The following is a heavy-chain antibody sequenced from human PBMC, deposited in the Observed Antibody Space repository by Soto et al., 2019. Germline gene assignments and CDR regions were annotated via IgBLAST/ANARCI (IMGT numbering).Heavy chain of an antibody. CDR3: ARDRQNYGTFDY. CDR2: ISGHNGVT. CDR1: GYTFSSYG. D-gene: IGHD2-8*01. J-gene: IGHJ4*02. V-gene: IGHV1-18*01. Sequence: QVPLVQSGGEVKKPGASVKVSCKAAGYTFSSYGISWVRQAPGQGLEWMGWISGHNGVTNDARKFHDRVIMNIDASTTTAYMELWSLRSDDTAMYYCARDRQNYGTFDYWGQGTLVTVSS.